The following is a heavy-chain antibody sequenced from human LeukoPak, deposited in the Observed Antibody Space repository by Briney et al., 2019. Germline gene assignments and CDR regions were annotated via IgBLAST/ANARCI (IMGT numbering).Heavy chain of an antibody. V-gene: IGHV3-21*05. CDR3: ARDPAVVATIDGGY. Sequence: GGSLRLSCAASGFIFSDYSMNWVRQAPGKGLEWISYISDSSSIIYYADSVKGRFTISRDNAKNSLYLQMNSLRAEDTAVYYCARDPAVVATIDGGYWGQGTLVTVSS. CDR2: ISDSSSII. D-gene: IGHD5-12*01. J-gene: IGHJ4*02. CDR1: GFIFSDYS.